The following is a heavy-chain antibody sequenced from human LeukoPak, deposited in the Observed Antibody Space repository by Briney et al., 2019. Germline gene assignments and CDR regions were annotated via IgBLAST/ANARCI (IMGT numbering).Heavy chain of an antibody. V-gene: IGHV4-59*01. D-gene: IGHD2-21*02. J-gene: IGHJ6*04. Sequence: SETLSLTCTISGGSISSYYWTWIRQSPGKGLEWIGYIYYTGRTNYNPSLKSRATISADTSNNQFSLKLSSVTAADTAVYYCASSSRYCGGDCYSWYYGMDVWGKGTTVTVSS. CDR2: IYYTGRT. CDR1: GGSISSYY. CDR3: ASSSRYCGGDCYSWYYGMDV.